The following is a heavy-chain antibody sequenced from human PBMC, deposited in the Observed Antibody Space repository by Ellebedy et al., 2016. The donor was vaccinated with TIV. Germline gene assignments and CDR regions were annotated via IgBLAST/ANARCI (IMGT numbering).Heavy chain of an antibody. Sequence: ASVKVSXKASGYNFAAYGITWVRQGPGRGLEWMGWINPSNGKTKYAQKFQGRVFMTTATSTREVYLELWSLASDDTAFYYCARFGRPLESSGGGYSHFDYWGQGSLVTVSS. CDR3: ARFGRPLESSGGGYSHFDY. D-gene: IGHD1-26*01. J-gene: IGHJ4*02. CDR2: INPSNGKT. CDR1: GYNFAAYG. V-gene: IGHV1-18*01.